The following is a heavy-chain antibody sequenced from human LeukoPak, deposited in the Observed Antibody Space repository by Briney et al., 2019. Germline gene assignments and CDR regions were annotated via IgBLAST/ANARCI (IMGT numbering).Heavy chain of an antibody. CDR1: GDSVSSNSAA. CDR3: AMAVAGRSCFDP. CDR2: TYYRSKWYN. V-gene: IGHV6-1*01. Sequence: SQTLSLTCAISGDSVSSNSAAWNWIRQSPSRGLEWLGRTYYRSKWYNDYAVSVKSRIIINSDTSKNQFSLQLNSVTPEDTAAYYCAMAVAGRSCFDPWGQGTLVTVSS. J-gene: IGHJ5*02. D-gene: IGHD6-19*01.